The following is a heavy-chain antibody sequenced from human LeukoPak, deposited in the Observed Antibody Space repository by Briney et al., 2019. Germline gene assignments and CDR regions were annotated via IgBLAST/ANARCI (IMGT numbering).Heavy chain of an antibody. D-gene: IGHD3-3*01. CDR3: ARGSRGYYGY. V-gene: IGHV4-59*01. CDR1: GGSISNYY. CDR2: IYYSGST. Sequence: PSETLSLTCTVSGGSISNYYWSWIRQPPGKGLEWIGYIYYSGSTKYNPSLKSRVTISVDTSKNQFSLKLSSVTAADTAVYYCARGSRGYYGYWGQGTLVTVSS. J-gene: IGHJ4*02.